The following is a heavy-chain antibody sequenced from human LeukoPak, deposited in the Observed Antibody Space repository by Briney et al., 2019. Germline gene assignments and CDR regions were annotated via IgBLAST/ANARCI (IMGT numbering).Heavy chain of an antibody. J-gene: IGHJ4*02. CDR3: ARAPHGFGGFGPIDY. D-gene: IGHD3-10*01. V-gene: IGHV4-39*07. Sequence: PSETLSLTCTVSGGSISSSSYYWGWIRQPPGKGLEWIGSIYYSGSTYYNPSLKSRVTISVDTSKNQFSLKLSSVTAADTAVYYCARAPHGFGGFGPIDYWGQGTLVTVSS. CDR1: GGSISSSSYY. CDR2: IYYSGST.